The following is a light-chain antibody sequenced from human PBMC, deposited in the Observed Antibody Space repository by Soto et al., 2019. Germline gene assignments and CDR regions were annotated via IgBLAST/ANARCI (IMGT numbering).Light chain of an antibody. J-gene: IGKJ1*01. CDR2: DVA. Sequence: DIQMTQSPSTLSPSVGDRVTIACRASQSISSWLAWYQQKPGKAPNLLIHDVANLYSGVPSRFSGSGSGTEFTLTISSLQLEDFATYYCQQSYSTPWTFGQGTKVDIK. CDR3: QQSYSTPWT. CDR1: QSISSW. V-gene: IGKV1-39*01.